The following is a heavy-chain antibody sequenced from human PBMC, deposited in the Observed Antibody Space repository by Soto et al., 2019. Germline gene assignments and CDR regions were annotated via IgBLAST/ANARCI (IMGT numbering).Heavy chain of an antibody. V-gene: IGHV6-1*01. D-gene: IGHD6-13*01. Sequence: KQSPTLSLPCAISGDSVSSNSAAWNWIRQSPSRGLEWLGRTYYRSKWYNDYAVSVKSRITINPDTSKNQFSLQLNSVTPEDTAVYYCARDVGYSSSWAQAQDNWFDPWGQGTLVTVSS. CDR2: TYYRSKWYN. J-gene: IGHJ5*02. CDR1: GDSVSSNSAA. CDR3: ARDVGYSSSWAQAQDNWFDP.